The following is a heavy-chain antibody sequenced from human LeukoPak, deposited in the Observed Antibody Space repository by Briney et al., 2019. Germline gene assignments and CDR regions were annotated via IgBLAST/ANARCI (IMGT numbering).Heavy chain of an antibody. J-gene: IGHJ3*02. V-gene: IGHV3-30-3*01. CDR3: ARAPLYYDDFDI. Sequence: GGSLRLSCAASGFTFSSYAMHWVRQAPGKGLEWVAVISYDGSNKYYADSVKGRFTISRDNSKNTLYLQMNSLRAEDTAVYYCARAPLYYDDFDIWGQGTMVTVSS. CDR2: ISYDGSNK. D-gene: IGHD3-22*01. CDR1: GFTFSSYA.